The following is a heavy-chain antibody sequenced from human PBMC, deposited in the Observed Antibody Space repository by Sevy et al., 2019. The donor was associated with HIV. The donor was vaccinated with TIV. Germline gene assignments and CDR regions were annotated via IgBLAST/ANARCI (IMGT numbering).Heavy chain of an antibody. V-gene: IGHV6-1*01. CDR2: TYYRSKWYN. J-gene: IGHJ4*02. CDR3: ARAGFAVAGPFDY. Sequence: QSQTLSRTCAISGDSVSSNTAAWNWIRQSPSRGLEWLGRTYYRSKWYNEYADSVKSRITFNADTSKNHFSLQLSSVTPEDTALYYCARAGFAVAGPFDYWGQGTQVTVSS. CDR1: GDSVSSNTAA. D-gene: IGHD6-19*01.